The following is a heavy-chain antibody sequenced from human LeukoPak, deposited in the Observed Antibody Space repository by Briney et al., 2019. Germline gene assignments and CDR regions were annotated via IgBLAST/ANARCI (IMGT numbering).Heavy chain of an antibody. V-gene: IGHV3-48*01. CDR3: ARDRPIYGDYGFDI. CDR1: GFTFSSYW. Sequence: HPGGSLRLSCAASGFTFSSYWMSWVRQAPGKGLEWVSYISSSSSTIYYADSVKGRFTISRDNAKNSLYLQMNSLRAEDTAVYYCARDRPIYGDYGFDIWGQGTMVTVSS. CDR2: ISSSSSTI. J-gene: IGHJ3*02. D-gene: IGHD4-17*01.